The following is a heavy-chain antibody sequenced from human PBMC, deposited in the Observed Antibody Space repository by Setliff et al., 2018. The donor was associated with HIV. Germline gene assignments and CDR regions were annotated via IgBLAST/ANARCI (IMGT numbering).Heavy chain of an antibody. V-gene: IGHV7-4-1*02. CDR2: INMYTANP. CDR3: ARDRYGASFDS. D-gene: IGHD3-16*02. J-gene: IGHJ4*02. Sequence: ASVKVSCKASGYTFTTYAINWVRQAPGQGLEWMGWINMYTANPSYAQGFTGRFVFSLDTSVSTAYLQISSQEAEDTALYYCARDRYGASFDSWGQGTLVTVSS. CDR1: GYTFTTYA.